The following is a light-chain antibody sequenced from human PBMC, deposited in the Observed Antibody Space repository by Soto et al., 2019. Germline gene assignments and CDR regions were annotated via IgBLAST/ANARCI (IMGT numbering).Light chain of an antibody. J-gene: IGKJ5*01. V-gene: IGKV3-11*01. CDR3: QQRSNT. CDR1: QSVNYY. CDR2: EAS. Sequence: IVLTQSPATLSLSPGERATLSCRASQSVNYYLAWYQQKPGQAPRLLIYEASNRATGIPARFSGSGSGTDFTLTISSLEPEDFAVYYCQQRSNTFGQGTRLEIK.